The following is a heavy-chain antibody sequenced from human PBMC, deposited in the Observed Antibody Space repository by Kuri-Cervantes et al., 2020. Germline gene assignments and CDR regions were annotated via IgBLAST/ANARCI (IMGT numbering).Heavy chain of an antibody. D-gene: IGHD5-18*01. CDR2: ISWDGGST. J-gene: IGHJ4*02. Sequence: GESLKISCAASGFTFSSYAMSWVRQAPGKGLEWVSLISWDGGSTYYADSVKGRFTISRDNSKNSLYLQMNSLRAEDTALYYCAKSSGYSYKDSGYYFDYWGQGTLVTVSS. CDR3: AKSSGYSYKDSGYYFDY. CDR1: GFTFSSYA. V-gene: IGHV3-43D*04.